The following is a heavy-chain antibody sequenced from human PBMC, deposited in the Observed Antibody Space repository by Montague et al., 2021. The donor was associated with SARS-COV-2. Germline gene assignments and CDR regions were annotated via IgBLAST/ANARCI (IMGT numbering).Heavy chain of an antibody. Sequence: CAISGDSVSTHSGTWNWVRLSPSRGLEWLGRTYYWSEWYSDYSVSVKSRISINPDTSKNQFSLQLNSVTPEDTAVYYCARAERGSCGDGNCYQYFFNYWGQGTLVTVSS. V-gene: IGHV6-1*01. D-gene: IGHD2-15*01. CDR1: GDSVSTHSGT. CDR2: TYYWSEWYS. J-gene: IGHJ4*02. CDR3: ARAERGSCGDGNCYQYFFNY.